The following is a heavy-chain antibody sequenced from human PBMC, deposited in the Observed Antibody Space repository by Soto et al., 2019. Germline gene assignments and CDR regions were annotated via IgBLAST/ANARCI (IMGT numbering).Heavy chain of an antibody. V-gene: IGHV3-23*01. CDR2: VVGSGGEI. J-gene: IGHJ5*02. CDR1: GFTISTYA. CDR3: AKDAVYNDGLWLMDS. Sequence: GGSLRLSCAASGFTISTYAMTWVRQAPGKGLECVSGVVGSGGEIYYADSVKGRFTISKDNSKNTLYLQMNSLRDGDTAVYYCAKDAVYNDGLWLMDSWGQGTLVTVSS. D-gene: IGHD2-21*01.